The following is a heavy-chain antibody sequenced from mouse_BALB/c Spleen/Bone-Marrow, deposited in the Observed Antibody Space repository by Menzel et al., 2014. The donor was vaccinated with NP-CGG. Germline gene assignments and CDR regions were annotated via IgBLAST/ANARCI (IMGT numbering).Heavy chain of an antibody. D-gene: IGHD2-1*01. Sequence: EVKLVESGGGLVQPGGSRKLSCAASGFTFSSFGMHWVRQAPEKGLEWVAYISSGSSTIYYADTVKGRSTISRDNPKNTLFLQMTSLRSEGTAMYYCARYYGNYSGYFDVWGAGTTVTVSS. CDR1: GFTFSSFG. V-gene: IGHV5-17*02. CDR3: ARYYGNYSGYFDV. J-gene: IGHJ1*01. CDR2: ISSGSSTI.